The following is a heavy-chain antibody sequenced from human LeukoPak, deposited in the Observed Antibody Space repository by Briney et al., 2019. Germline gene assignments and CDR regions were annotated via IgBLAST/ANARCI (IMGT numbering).Heavy chain of an antibody. V-gene: IGHV3-74*01. CDR2: INSDGRGR. J-gene: IGHJ4*02. D-gene: IGHD6-13*01. CDR1: GFTFSNYW. Sequence: PGGSLRLSCAASGFTFSNYWMHWVRQAPGKGLVWVSRINSDGRGRNYADSVKGRFTISRDNAKSTLYLQMNSLRAEDTAVYYCASASSHRIAAGGDYWGQGTLVTVSS. CDR3: ASASSHRIAAGGDY.